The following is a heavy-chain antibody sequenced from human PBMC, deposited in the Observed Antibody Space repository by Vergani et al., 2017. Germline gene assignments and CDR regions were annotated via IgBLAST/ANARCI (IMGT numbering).Heavy chain of an antibody. CDR3: ARDPSLWFGEFAFDY. Sequence: EVQLVQSGAEVKKPGESLRISCKGSGYSFTSYWISWVRQMPGKGLEWMGRIDPSDSYTNYSPSFQGHVTISADKSISTAYLQWSSLKASDTAMYYCARDPSLWFGEFAFDYWGQGTLVTVSS. J-gene: IGHJ4*02. V-gene: IGHV5-10-1*03. CDR1: GYSFTSYW. D-gene: IGHD3-10*01. CDR2: IDPSDSYT.